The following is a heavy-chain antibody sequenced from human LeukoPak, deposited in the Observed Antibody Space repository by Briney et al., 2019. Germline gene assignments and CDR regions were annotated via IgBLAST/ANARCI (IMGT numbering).Heavy chain of an antibody. CDR3: ARGGRRGLRDLHFDY. CDR2: TYYTSKWYN. CDR1: GDSVSSNSVA. Sequence: SQTLSLTFAISGDSVSSNSVAWNWIRQSPSRGLEWLGRTYYTSKWYNDYAASVKRRITINPDTSKNHFSLHLISVTPEDTAVYYCARGGRRGLRDLHFDYWGQGTLVTVSS. J-gene: IGHJ4*02. D-gene: IGHD2-15*01. V-gene: IGHV6-1*01.